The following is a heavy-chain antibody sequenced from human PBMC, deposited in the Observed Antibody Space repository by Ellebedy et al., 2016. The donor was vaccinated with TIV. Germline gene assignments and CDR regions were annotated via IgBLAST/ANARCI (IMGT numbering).Heavy chain of an antibody. CDR2: IYHSGST. Sequence: MPSETLSLTCAVSGGSIISTNWWSWVRQPPGKGLEWIGEIYHSGSTNYNPSLKSRVTISVDKSKNQFSLKLSSVTAADTAVYYCAKRQADGDYEYAFDIWGQGTMVTVSS. J-gene: IGHJ3*02. CDR3: AKRQADGDYEYAFDI. V-gene: IGHV4-4*02. CDR1: GGSIISTNW. D-gene: IGHD4-17*01.